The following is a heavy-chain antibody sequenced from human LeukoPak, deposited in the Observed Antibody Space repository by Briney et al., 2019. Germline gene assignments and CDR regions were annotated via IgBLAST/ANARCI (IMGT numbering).Heavy chain of an antibody. CDR2: IYYSGST. Sequence: SETLSLTCTVSGGSISSYYWSWIRQPPGKGLEWIGYIYYSGSTNYDPSLKSRVTISVDTSKNQFSLKLSSVTAADTAVYYCARADGSGSPHFDYWGQGTLVTVSS. J-gene: IGHJ4*02. CDR1: GGSISSYY. CDR3: ARADGSGSPHFDY. D-gene: IGHD3-10*01. V-gene: IGHV4-59*01.